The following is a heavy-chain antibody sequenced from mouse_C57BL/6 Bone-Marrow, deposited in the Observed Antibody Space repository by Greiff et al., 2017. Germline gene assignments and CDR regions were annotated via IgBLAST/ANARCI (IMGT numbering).Heavy chain of an antibody. J-gene: IGHJ1*03. Sequence: VQLQQPGAELVMPGASVKLSCKASGYTFTSYWMHWVKQRPGQGLEWIGEIDPSDSYTNYNQKFKGKSTLTVDKSSSTAYMQLSSLTAEDSAVDYCASSYYDYDEYVDVWGTGTTVSVSS. V-gene: IGHV1-69*01. CDR1: GYTFTSYW. D-gene: IGHD2-4*01. CDR3: ASSYYDYDEYVDV. CDR2: IDPSDSYT.